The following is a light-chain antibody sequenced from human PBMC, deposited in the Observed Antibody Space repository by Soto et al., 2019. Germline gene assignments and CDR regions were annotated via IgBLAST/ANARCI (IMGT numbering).Light chain of an antibody. CDR2: SNN. J-gene: IGLJ2*01. CDR1: SSNIGSKT. CDR3: AAWDDSLNCVV. V-gene: IGLV1-44*01. Sequence: QSVLTQPPSASGTPGQRVTISCSGSSSNIGSKTVNWYQQLPGTAPKLLIYSNNQRPSGVPDRFSGSKSGTSASLAISGLQSEDEADYYCAAWDDSLNCVVFGGGTQLTVL.